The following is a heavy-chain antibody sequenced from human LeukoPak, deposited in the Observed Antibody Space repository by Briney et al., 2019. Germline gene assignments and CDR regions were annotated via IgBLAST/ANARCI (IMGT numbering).Heavy chain of an antibody. CDR2: IWYDGSNE. Sequence: GRSLRLSCAASGFTFSSYGMHWVRQAPGKGLEWVAVIWYDGSNEYYADSVKGRFTVSRDNSKNTLYLQMNSLSAEDTAVYYCAEETGGIEGSYNWFDPWGQGTLVTVSS. CDR3: AEETGGIEGSYNWFDP. V-gene: IGHV3-33*06. CDR1: GFTFSSYG. D-gene: IGHD3-10*01. J-gene: IGHJ5*02.